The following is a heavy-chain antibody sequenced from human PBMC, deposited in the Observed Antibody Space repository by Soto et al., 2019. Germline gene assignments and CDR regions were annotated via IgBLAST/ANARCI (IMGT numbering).Heavy chain of an antibody. CDR1: GYTLTELS. D-gene: IGHD3-10*01. Sequence: ASVKVSCKVSGYTLTELSMHWVRQAPGKGLEWMGGFDPEDGETIYAQKFQGRVTMTEDTSTDTAYMELSSLRSEDTAVYYCATVSRGVRCVIGVYYYYYYMDVWGKGTKVTVSS. CDR2: FDPEDGET. V-gene: IGHV1-24*01. J-gene: IGHJ6*03. CDR3: ATVSRGVRCVIGVYYYYYYMDV.